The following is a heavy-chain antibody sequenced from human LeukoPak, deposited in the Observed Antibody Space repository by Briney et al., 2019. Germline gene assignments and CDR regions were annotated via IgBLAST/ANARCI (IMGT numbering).Heavy chain of an antibody. CDR3: ARVRCDTCGYGS. CDR1: GFTVTSTY. D-gene: IGHD3-22*01. CDR2: IYSAGHT. V-gene: IGHV3-66*02. Sequence: PGGSLRLSCAASGFTVTSTYMSWVRQAPGKGLEWVAVIYSAGHTYYAGSVRGRFTISRDTSKNTLYLQMNSLRAEDTAEYCARVRCDTCGYGSWGQGTLVTVSS. J-gene: IGHJ5*02.